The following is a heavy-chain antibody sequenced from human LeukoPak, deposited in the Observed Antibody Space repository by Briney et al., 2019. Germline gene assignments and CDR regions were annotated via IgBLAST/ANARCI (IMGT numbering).Heavy chain of an antibody. CDR3: ARDRSRRGFDY. Sequence: GGSLTLTCAASGSTFSSYWMSWVRQAPGRGLEWVANIKQDGSEKYYVDSVKGRFTISRDNAKNSLYLQMNSLRAEDTAVYYCARDRSRRGFDYWGQGTLVTVSS. V-gene: IGHV3-7*01. CDR1: GSTFSSYW. CDR2: IKQDGSEK. J-gene: IGHJ4*02. D-gene: IGHD3-10*01.